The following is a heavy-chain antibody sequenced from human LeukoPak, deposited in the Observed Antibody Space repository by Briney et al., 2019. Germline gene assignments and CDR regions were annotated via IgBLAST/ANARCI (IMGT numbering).Heavy chain of an antibody. D-gene: IGHD2-21*01. J-gene: IGHJ5*02. Sequence: QTGGSLTLSCAASGFTFSSYAMSWVRQAPGKGLEWVSAISGSGGSTYYADSVKGRFTISRDNSKNTLYLQMNSLRAEDTAVYYCARLPNSDWFDPWGQGTLVTVSS. CDR2: ISGSGGST. V-gene: IGHV3-23*01. CDR1: GFTFSSYA. CDR3: ARLPNSDWFDP.